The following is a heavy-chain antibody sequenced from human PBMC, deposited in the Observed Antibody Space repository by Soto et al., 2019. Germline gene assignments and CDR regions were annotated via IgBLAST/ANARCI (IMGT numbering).Heavy chain of an antibody. CDR3: AKVNSDYNFPDY. D-gene: IGHD5-12*01. V-gene: IGHV3-23*01. CDR2: VSGSGEST. J-gene: IGHJ4*02. Sequence: EVQLLESGGGLVQPGGSLRLSCAASGFTFNNYAMRWVCQAPGKGLEWVSGVSGSGESTSYAESVKGRFTISRDNSKNTLYLQMNSLRAEDTAVYYCAKVNSDYNFPDYWGQGTLVTVSS. CDR1: GFTFNNYA.